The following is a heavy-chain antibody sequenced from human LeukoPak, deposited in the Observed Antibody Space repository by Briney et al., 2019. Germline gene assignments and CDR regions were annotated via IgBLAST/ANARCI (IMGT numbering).Heavy chain of an antibody. CDR1: GYTFHSYG. CDR2: ISAYYGNT. D-gene: IGHD3-22*01. V-gene: IGHV1-18*01. CDR3: ARPASGYDAFDI. Sequence: GASVKVSCEASGYTFHSYGISWVRQAPGQGLEWMGWISAYYGNTNYAQKLQGRVTMTTDTSTSTAYMDLRSLRSDDTAVYYCARPASGYDAFDIWGQGTMVTVSS. J-gene: IGHJ3*02.